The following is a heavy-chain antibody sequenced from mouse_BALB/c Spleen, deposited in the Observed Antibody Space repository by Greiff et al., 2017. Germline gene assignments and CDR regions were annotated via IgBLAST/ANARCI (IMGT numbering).Heavy chain of an antibody. J-gene: IGHJ4*01. D-gene: IGHD2-5*01. CDR3: TRSSNYVMDY. CDR1: GYTFTSYW. Sequence: QVQLQQPGAELVRPGASVKLSCKASGYTFTSYWINWVKQRPGQGLEWIGNIYPSDSYTNYNQKFKDKATLTVDKSSSTAYMQLSSPTSEDSAVYYCTRSSNYVMDYWGQGTSVTVSS. CDR2: IYPSDSYT. V-gene: IGHV1-69*02.